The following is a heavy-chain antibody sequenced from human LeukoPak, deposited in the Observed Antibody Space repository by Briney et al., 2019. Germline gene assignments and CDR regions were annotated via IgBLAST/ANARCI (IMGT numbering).Heavy chain of an antibody. CDR3: AGSLGPLTEY. D-gene: IGHD7-27*01. Sequence: GGSLRLSCAASGFTFTRHWMSWVRQAPGKGLEWVDKIKKDENEKNYVDSVKGRFTISRDNAKNSLYLPMNSLRAEDTAVYYCAGSLGPLTEYWGQGTLVTVSS. V-gene: IGHV3-7*01. CDR1: GFTFTRHW. CDR2: IKKDENEK. J-gene: IGHJ4*02.